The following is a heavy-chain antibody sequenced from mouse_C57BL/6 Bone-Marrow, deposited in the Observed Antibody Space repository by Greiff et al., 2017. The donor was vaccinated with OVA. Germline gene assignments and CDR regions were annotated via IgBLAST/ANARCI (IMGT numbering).Heavy chain of an antibody. Sequence: EVQLQQSGAELVRPGASVKLSCTASGFNIKDYYMHWVKQRPEQGLEWIGRIDPEDGDTEYAPKFQGKATMTADTSSNTAYMQLSSLTSEDTAVYYCTSDYDDPDATYYWGQGTSVTVSS. V-gene: IGHV14-1*01. CDR1: GFNIKDYY. D-gene: IGHD2-3*01. CDR3: TSDYDDPDATYY. CDR2: IDPEDGDT. J-gene: IGHJ4*01.